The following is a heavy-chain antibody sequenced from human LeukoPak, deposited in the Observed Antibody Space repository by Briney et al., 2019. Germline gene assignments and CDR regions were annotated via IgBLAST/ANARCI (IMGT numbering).Heavy chain of an antibody. Sequence: SETLSLTCAVYSGSFSGYYWSWIRQPPGKGLEWIGEINHSGSTNYNPSLKSRVTISVDTSKNQFSLKLSSVTAADTAVYYCARTSVAGTKNFDYWGQGTLVTVSS. CDR3: ARTSVAGTKNFDY. CDR1: SGSFSGYY. CDR2: INHSGST. V-gene: IGHV4-34*01. J-gene: IGHJ4*02. D-gene: IGHD6-19*01.